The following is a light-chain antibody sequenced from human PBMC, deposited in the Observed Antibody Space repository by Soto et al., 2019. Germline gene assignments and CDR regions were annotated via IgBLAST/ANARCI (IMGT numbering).Light chain of an antibody. CDR2: EVS. Sequence: QSALTQPASVSGSPGQSTTISCTGTSSDVGGYSYVSWYQQHPRKAPKLLIFEVSDRPSGVSNRFSGSRSGNTASLTISGLQAEDEADYYCSSYSGSSIPYVFGTGTKVTVL. CDR3: SSYSGSSIPYV. V-gene: IGLV2-14*01. CDR1: SSDVGGYSY. J-gene: IGLJ1*01.